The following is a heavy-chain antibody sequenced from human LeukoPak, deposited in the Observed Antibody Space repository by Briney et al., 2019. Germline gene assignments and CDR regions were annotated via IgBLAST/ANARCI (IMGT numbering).Heavy chain of an antibody. CDR1: GFTFKDYS. J-gene: IGHJ6*03. CDR3: ARRVAAAGSTGLRYIDV. Sequence: GGSLRLSCAASGFTFKDYSMSWIRQAPGKGLEWVSYISSGGSSIYYADSVRGRFTITRDNAKNSLSLQMNSLRAEDTAVYYCARRVAAAGSTGLRYIDVWGRGTTVTVSS. D-gene: IGHD6-13*01. V-gene: IGHV3-11*04. CDR2: ISSGGSSI.